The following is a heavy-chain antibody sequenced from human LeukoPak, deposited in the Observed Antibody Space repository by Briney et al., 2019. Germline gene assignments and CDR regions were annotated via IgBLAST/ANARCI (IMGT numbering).Heavy chain of an antibody. CDR3: AKVEPEYYYDSSGRSSFDY. Sequence: GGSLRLSCAASGFTFSSYAMSWVRQAPGKGLEWVSAISGSGGSTYYADSVKGRFTISRDNSKNTLYLQMNSLRAEDTAVYYCAKVEPEYYYDSSGRSSFDYWGQGTLVTVSS. CDR1: GFTFSSYA. D-gene: IGHD3-22*01. V-gene: IGHV3-23*01. CDR2: ISGSGGST. J-gene: IGHJ4*02.